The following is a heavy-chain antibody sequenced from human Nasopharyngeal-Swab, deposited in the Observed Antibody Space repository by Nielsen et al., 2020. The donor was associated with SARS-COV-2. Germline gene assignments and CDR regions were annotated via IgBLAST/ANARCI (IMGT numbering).Heavy chain of an antibody. CDR3: ARTREDFGVVRPDYYYYGMDV. CDR2: ISWNSGSI. D-gene: IGHD3-3*01. Sequence: GGSLRLSCEASGFTFDDYAMHWVRQAPGKGLEWVSGISWNSGSIGYADSVKGRFTISRDNAKNSLYLQMNSLRAEDTALYYCARTREDFGVVRPDYYYYGMDVWGQGTTVTVSS. J-gene: IGHJ6*02. CDR1: GFTFDDYA. V-gene: IGHV3-9*01.